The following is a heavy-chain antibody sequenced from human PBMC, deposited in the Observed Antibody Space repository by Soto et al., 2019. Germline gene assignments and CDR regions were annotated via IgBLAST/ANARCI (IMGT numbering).Heavy chain of an antibody. D-gene: IGHD3-10*01. CDR2: IYYSGNT. CDR1: EGYSSSGDDY. J-gene: IGHJ5*02. Sequence: SETSRVAEGYSSSGDDYRSWINQPPGKGLEWIAYIYYSGNTYYNPSLKSRVTISLDTSKNQFSLVLSSVTAADTAVYFCARVPRGREPILYFAPRGHGTPVPVSS. V-gene: IGHV4-30-4*01. CDR3: ARVPRGREPILYFAP.